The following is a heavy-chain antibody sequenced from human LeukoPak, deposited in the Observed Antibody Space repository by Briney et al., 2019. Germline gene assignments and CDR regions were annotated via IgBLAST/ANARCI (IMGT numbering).Heavy chain of an antibody. J-gene: IGHJ6*02. CDR1: GGSFSGYY. CDR2: INHSGST. CDR3: ARDAAPSDIVVVPAAKYYYYYGMDV. Sequence: SETLSLTCAVYGGSFSGYYWSWIRQPPGKGLEWIGEINHSGSTNYNPSLKSRVTISVDTSKNQFSLKLSSVTAADTAVYYCARDAAPSDIVVVPAAKYYYYYGMDVWGQGTTVTVSS. D-gene: IGHD2-2*01. V-gene: IGHV4-34*01.